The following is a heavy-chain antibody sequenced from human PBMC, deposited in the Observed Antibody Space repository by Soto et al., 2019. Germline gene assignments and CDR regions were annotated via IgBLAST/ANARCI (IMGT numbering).Heavy chain of an antibody. D-gene: IGHD3-9*01. V-gene: IGHV1-69*13. CDR3: ARSSLRYFHWSLLNFDY. CDR2: IIPIFGTA. CDR1: GGSFSGYA. Sequence: SVKVSCKASGGSFSGYAIGWVRQAPGQGLEWMGGIIPIFGTANYAQKFQGRVTITADESTSTAYMELSSLRSEDTAVYYCARSSLRYFHWSLLNFDYWGHGTLVTVSS. J-gene: IGHJ4*01.